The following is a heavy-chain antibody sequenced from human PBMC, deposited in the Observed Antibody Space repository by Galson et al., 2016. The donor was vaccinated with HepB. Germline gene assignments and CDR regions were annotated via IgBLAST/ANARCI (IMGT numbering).Heavy chain of an antibody. Sequence: QSGAEVKKPGESQKISCKGSGYNFTNYWIAWVRQMPGKGLEWMGIIYPGDSDTRYSPSFQGQVTISADKSISIAYLQWSSLKASDTAMYYCATPHIATAASHFGYWGQGTLVTVSS. J-gene: IGHJ4*02. D-gene: IGHD6-13*01. CDR2: IYPGDSDT. CDR1: GYNFTNYW. CDR3: ATPHIATAASHFGY. V-gene: IGHV5-51*03.